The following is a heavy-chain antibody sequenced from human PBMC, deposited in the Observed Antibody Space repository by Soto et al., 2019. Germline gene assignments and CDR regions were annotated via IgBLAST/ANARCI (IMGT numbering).Heavy chain of an antibody. CDR1: GFTFTSSA. Sequence: SVKVSCKASGFTFTSSAVQWVRQARGQRLEWIGWIVVGSGNTNYAQKFQERVTITRDMSTSTAYMELSSLRSEDTAVYYCAAPSQEVHDDFDIWGQGTMVTVSS. CDR3: AAPSQEVHDDFDI. D-gene: IGHD1-1*01. V-gene: IGHV1-58*01. CDR2: IVVGSGNT. J-gene: IGHJ3*02.